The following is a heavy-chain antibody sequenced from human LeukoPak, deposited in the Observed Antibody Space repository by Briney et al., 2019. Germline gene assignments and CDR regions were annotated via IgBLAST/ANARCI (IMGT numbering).Heavy chain of an antibody. V-gene: IGHV4-59*08. CDR3: ARATALVPAAFY. CDR2: IYYSGST. D-gene: IGHD2-2*01. J-gene: IGHJ4*02. CDR1: GGSISSYY. Sequence: KASETLSLTCTVSGGSISSYYWSWIRQPPGKGLEWIGYIYYSGSTNYNPSLKSRVTISVDTSKNQFSLKLSSVTAADTAVYYCARATALVPAAFYWGQGTLVTVSS.